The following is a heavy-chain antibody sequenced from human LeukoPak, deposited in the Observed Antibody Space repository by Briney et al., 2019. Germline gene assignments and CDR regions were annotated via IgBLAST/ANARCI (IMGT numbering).Heavy chain of an antibody. Sequence: GSLRLSCAASGFTLSSYEMNWVRQAPGKGLEWVSYISGSGSSIYYADSVKGRFTISRDNAKNSLYLQMNSLRAEDTAVYYCARDYGGNSGPDWFDPWGQGTLVTVSS. D-gene: IGHD4-23*01. CDR1: GFTLSSYE. CDR2: ISGSGSSI. CDR3: ARDYGGNSGPDWFDP. V-gene: IGHV3-48*03. J-gene: IGHJ5*02.